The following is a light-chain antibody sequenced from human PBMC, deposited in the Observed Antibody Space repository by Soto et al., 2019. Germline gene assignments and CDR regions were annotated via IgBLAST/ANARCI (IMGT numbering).Light chain of an antibody. CDR1: QRISMN. V-gene: IGKV1-39*01. J-gene: IGKJ4*01. CDR2: SAS. Sequence: DIQLTQSPSSLSASVGDRVTITCRASQRISMNLNWYQQEPGKAPRLLISSASSLQSGVPSRFSGSGSGTDFTLTVSSLQPEDSATYYCQQTYSSQLTFGGGTKVEIK. CDR3: QQTYSSQLT.